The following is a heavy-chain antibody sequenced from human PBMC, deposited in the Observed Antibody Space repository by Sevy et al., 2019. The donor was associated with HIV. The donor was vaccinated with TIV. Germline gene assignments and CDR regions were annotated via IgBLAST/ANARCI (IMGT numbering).Heavy chain of an antibody. V-gene: IGHV4-59*08. CDR3: ARRNDFDI. CDR2: VYYTGGT. J-gene: IGHJ3*02. CDR1: GGSINSDH. Sequence: SETLSLTCTVSGGSINSDHWNWIRQPPGKGLEWIGYVYYTGGTNYNPSLKNRVTISVGRTKNQFSLKLTSVTAADTAGYYCARRNDFDIWGQGTMVTVSS.